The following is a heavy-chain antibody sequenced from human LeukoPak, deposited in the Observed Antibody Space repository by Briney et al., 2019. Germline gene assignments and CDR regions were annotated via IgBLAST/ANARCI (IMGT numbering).Heavy chain of an antibody. CDR3: ARPVYDGKSWWFDP. Sequence: ETLSLTCTVSXGSISSYYWSWIRQPPGKGLEWIGYIYTSGSTNYNPSLKSRVTISVDTSKNQFSLKLSSVTAADTAVYYCARPVYDGKSWWFDPWGQGTPVTVSS. CDR1: XGSISSYY. CDR2: IYTSGST. V-gene: IGHV4-4*09. D-gene: IGHD3-16*01. J-gene: IGHJ5*02.